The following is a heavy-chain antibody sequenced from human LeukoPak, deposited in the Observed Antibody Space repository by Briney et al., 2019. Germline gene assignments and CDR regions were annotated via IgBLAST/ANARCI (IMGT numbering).Heavy chain of an antibody. CDR3: AAIFGMITSDY. CDR2: IFGGGST. J-gene: IGHJ4*02. CDR1: GFSLSSNH. V-gene: IGHV3-53*05. D-gene: IGHD3-3*01. Sequence: GGSLRLSCAASGFSLSSNHMSWVRQAPGKGLEWISVIFGGGSTSYAESVRGRFTISRDNSKNTLYLQMNSLRAEDTAMYYCAAIFGMITSDYWGQGTLVTVSS.